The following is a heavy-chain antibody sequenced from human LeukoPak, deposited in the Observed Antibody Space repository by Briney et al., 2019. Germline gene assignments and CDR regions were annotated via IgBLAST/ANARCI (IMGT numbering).Heavy chain of an antibody. CDR2: IYYSGST. D-gene: IGHD3-3*01. J-gene: IGHJ6*02. Sequence: GSLRLSCAASGFTFTSYAMSWIRQPPGKGLEWIGYIYYSGSTNYNPSLKSRVTISVDTSKNQFSLKLSSVTAADTAVYYCARVALEWSTYYYYGMDVWGQGTTVTVSS. CDR3: ARVALEWSTYYYYGMDV. CDR1: GFTFTSYA. V-gene: IGHV4-59*01.